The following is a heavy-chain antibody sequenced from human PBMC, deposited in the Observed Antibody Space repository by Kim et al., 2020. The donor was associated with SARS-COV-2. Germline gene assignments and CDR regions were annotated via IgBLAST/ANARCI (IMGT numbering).Heavy chain of an antibody. J-gene: IGHJ3*02. V-gene: IGHV1-69*01. Sequence: KFQGRVTITADESTSTAYMELSSLRSEDTAVYYCARHYYDSSGNNNAFDIWGQGTMVTVSS. D-gene: IGHD3-22*01. CDR3: ARHYYDSSGNNNAFDI.